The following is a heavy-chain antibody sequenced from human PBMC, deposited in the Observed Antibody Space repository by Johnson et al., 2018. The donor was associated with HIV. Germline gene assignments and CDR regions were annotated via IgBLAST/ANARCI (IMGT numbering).Heavy chain of an antibody. V-gene: IGHV3-11*04. J-gene: IGHJ3*02. Sequence: VQLVESGGGLVQPGGSLRLSCAASGFTFSDYYMNWVRQAPGKGLEWLSYISSSGTAKYYADSVKGRFTISRDNAKNSLYLQMNSLRTEDTAVYYCARDREYGLAWGWTLDIWGQGTMVTVSS. CDR2: ISSSGTAK. CDR3: ARDREYGLAWGWTLDI. D-gene: IGHD2/OR15-2a*01. CDR1: GFTFSDYY.